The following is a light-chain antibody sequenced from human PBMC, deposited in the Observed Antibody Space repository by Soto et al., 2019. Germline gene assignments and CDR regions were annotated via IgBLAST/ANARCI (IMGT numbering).Light chain of an antibody. V-gene: IGKV1-39*01. CDR1: QSISSY. CDR2: AAS. Sequence: DIQMTQSPSSLSACVGDRVTITCRASQSISSYLNWYQQKPGKAPKLLIYAASSLQSGVPSRFSGSGSGTDFTLTISSLQPEDFATYYCQLSYSTLSWTFGQGTKVDIK. CDR3: QLSYSTLSWT. J-gene: IGKJ1*01.